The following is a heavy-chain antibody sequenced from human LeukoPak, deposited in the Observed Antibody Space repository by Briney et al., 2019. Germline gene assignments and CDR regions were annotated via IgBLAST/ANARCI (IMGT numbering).Heavy chain of an antibody. J-gene: IGHJ6*02. V-gene: IGHV4-59*01. CDR2: IYYSGST. Sequence: SETLSLTCTVSGGSISSYYWIWIRQPPGKGLKWIGYIYYSGSTNYNPSLKSRVTISVDTSKNQFSLKLSSVTAADTAVYYCARAGRYYYYGMDVWGQGTTVTVSS. CDR1: GGSISSYY. CDR3: ARAGRYYYYGMDV.